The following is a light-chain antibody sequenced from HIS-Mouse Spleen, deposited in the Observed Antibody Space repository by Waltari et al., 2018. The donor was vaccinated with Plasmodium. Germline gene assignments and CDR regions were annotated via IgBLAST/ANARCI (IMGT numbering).Light chain of an antibody. V-gene: IGLV3-10*01. J-gene: IGLJ3*02. CDR1: ALPKKY. CDR2: EDR. CDR3: YSTDSSGNHRV. Sequence: SYELTQPPSVSVSPGQTARITCSGDALPKKYAYWYQQKSGHAPVLVIYEDRKRPSGIPDGFSGSSSGTMATLTISGAQVEDEADYYCYSTDSSGNHRVFGGGTKLTVL.